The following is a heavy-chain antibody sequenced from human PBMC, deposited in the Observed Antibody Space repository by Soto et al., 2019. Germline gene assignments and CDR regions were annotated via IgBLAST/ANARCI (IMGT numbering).Heavy chain of an antibody. Sequence: EVQLVESGGGLVQPGRSLRLSCAASGFTFDDYAMHWVRQAPGKGLEWVSGISWNSGTIGYADSVKGRFTISRDNAKNSLYLQMNSLRAEDTALYYCANSGSYPTYFDYWAREPWSPSPQ. V-gene: IGHV3-9*01. CDR2: ISWNSGTI. J-gene: IGHJ4*02. CDR1: GFTFDDYA. CDR3: ANSGSYPTYFDY. D-gene: IGHD1-26*01.